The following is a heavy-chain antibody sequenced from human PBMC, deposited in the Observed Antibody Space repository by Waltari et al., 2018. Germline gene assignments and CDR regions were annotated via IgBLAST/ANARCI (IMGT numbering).Heavy chain of an antibody. CDR2: ISHSGST. D-gene: IGHD1-26*01. V-gene: IGHV4-34*01. Sequence: QVQLHQWGAGLLKPSATLSLTCAVSGGPFTDYSWGWIRQSPDKGLEWIGEISHSGSTNYNPSLKSRVTMSVDTIKKQFSLKLTSVTAADTAVYFCARTWGYSPPLGWFDPWGRGTRVTVSS. CDR3: ARTWGYSPPLGWFDP. CDR1: GGPFTDYS. J-gene: IGHJ5*02.